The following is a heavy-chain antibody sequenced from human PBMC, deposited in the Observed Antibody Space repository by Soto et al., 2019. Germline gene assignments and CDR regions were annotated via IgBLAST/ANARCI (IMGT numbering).Heavy chain of an antibody. V-gene: IGHV4-59*01. CDR1: GGSISSYY. CDR2: IYYSGST. J-gene: IGHJ6*02. Sequence: LSLTCTVSGGSISSYYWSWIRQPPGKGLEWIGYIYYSGSTNYNPSLKSRVTISVDTSKNQFSLKLSSVTAADTAVYYCARCYYYYGMDVWGQGTTGTVSS. CDR3: ARCYYYYGMDV.